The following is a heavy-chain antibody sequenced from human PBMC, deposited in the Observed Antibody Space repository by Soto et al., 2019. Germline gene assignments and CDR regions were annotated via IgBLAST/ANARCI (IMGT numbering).Heavy chain of an antibody. Sequence: SETLSLTCTVSGGSIRSNYYYWGWLRQPPGKELEWIGSVFYTGSTYYNPSLQSRLTMSVDTSKNQFSLKLSSVTAADTAAYYCARQREPYCGGDCYPPFDFWGQGTLVTVSS. J-gene: IGHJ4*02. V-gene: IGHV4-39*01. D-gene: IGHD2-21*02. CDR1: GGSIRSNYYY. CDR2: VFYTGST. CDR3: ARQREPYCGGDCYPPFDF.